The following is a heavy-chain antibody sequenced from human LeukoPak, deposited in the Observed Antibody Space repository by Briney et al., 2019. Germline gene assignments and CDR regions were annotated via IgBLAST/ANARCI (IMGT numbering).Heavy chain of an antibody. CDR1: GFIFSDYS. CDR2: ISGSGGTT. V-gene: IGHV3-23*01. D-gene: IGHD1-1*01. Sequence: GGSLRLSCAASGFIFSDYSMTWVRQVPGKGPEWVSCISGSGGTTYYADSVKGRFTISRDNSKYTLYLQMNSLRAEDTAIYYCVKTDTTGHTATWYQSSRFDPWGQGALVTVSS. CDR3: VKTDTTGHTATWYQSSRFDP. J-gene: IGHJ5*02.